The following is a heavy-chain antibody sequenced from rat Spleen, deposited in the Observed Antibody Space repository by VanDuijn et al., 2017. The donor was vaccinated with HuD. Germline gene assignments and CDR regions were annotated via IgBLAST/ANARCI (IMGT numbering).Heavy chain of an antibody. V-gene: IGHV5-58*01. J-gene: IGHJ2*01. CDR3: ARENYYSGDY. CDR2: LNTDGGNT. D-gene: IGHD1-1*01. Sequence: EVQLVETGGGLVQPGRSLRLSCVASGFSFSSYWMYWVRQAPGKGLEWVSSLNTDGGNTFYPDSVRGRFTISRDNAQNTLYLQLNSLRSEDTATYYCARENYYSGDYWGQGVMVTVSS. CDR1: GFSFSSYW.